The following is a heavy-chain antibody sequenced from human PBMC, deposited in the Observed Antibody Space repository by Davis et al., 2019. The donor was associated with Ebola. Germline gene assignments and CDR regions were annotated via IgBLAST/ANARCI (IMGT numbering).Heavy chain of an antibody. V-gene: IGHV1-69*04. J-gene: IGHJ5*02. CDR1: AGTFSSHA. CDR3: ARPFYDFWGDGFDP. Sequence: SVKVSCKASAGTFSSHAISWVRHAPGQGLEWMGRIIPILGIANYAQKLQGRVTMTTDTSTSTAYMELRSLRSDDTAVYYCARPFYDFWGDGFDPWGQGTLVTVSS. D-gene: IGHD3-3*01. CDR2: IIPILGIA.